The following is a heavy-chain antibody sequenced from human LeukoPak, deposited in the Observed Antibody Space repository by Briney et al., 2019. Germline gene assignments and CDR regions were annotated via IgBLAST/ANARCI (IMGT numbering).Heavy chain of an antibody. J-gene: IGHJ4*02. D-gene: IGHD2-21*01. Sequence: GASVKVSCKASGYTFTSYGISWVRQAPGQGLEWMGWVNPNSVYTFYAQKFQGRVTLTRDTSISTVYMELTTLTSDDTALYYCAVAPGDYWGQGTLVSVSA. CDR1: GYTFTSYG. V-gene: IGHV1-2*02. CDR2: VNPNSVYT. CDR3: AVAPGDY.